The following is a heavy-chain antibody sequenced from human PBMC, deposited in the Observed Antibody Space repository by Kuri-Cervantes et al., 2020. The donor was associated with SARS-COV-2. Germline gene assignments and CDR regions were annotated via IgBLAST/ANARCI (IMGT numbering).Heavy chain of an antibody. CDR3: ASEYRIAAAGMSFDY. D-gene: IGHD6-13*01. J-gene: IGHJ4*02. V-gene: IGHV3-21*01. Sequence: ETLSLTCAASGFTFSSYSMNWVRQALGKGLEWVSSISSSSSYIYYADSVKGRFTISRDNAKNSLYLQMNSLRAEDTAVYYCASEYRIAAAGMSFDYWGQETLVTVSS. CDR1: GFTFSSYS. CDR2: ISSSSSYI.